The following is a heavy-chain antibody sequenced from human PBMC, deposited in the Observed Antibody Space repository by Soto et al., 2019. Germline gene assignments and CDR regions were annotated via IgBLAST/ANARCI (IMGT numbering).Heavy chain of an antibody. CDR2: IYSGGST. CDR1: GFTVSSNY. J-gene: IGHJ6*02. Sequence: PGGSLRLSCAASGFTVSSNYMSWVRQAPGKGLELVSVIYSGGSTYYADSVKGRFTISRDNSKNTLYLQMNSLRAEDTAVYFCARDRGSRGYCSSTSCPYYYGMDVWGRGTTVTVSS. CDR3: ARDRGSRGYCSSTSCPYYYGMDV. D-gene: IGHD2-2*01. V-gene: IGHV3-53*01.